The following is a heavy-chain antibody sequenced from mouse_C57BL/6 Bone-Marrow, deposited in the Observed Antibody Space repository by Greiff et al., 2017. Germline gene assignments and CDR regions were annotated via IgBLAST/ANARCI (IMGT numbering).Heavy chain of an antibody. Sequence: QVQLQQPGAELVRPGSSVKLSCKASGYTFTSYWMHWVKQRPIQGLEWIGNIDPSDSETHYNQKFKDKATLTVDKSSSTAYMQRSSLTSADSAVYYCARQVGTVVAMDYWGQGTSVTVSS. J-gene: IGHJ4*01. CDR1: GYTFTSYW. CDR3: ARQVGTVVAMDY. D-gene: IGHD1-1*01. V-gene: IGHV1-52*01. CDR2: IDPSDSET.